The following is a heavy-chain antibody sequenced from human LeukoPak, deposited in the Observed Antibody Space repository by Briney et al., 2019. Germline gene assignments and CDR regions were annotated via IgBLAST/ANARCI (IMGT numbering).Heavy chain of an antibody. CDR2: INPSGGRT. D-gene: IGHD1-26*01. V-gene: IGHV1-46*01. CDR1: GYTFTSYY. CDR3: ARSTVGATGSDFDY. Sequence: ASVKVSCKASGYTFTSYYMHWVRQAPGQGLEWMGIINPSGGRTSFAQKFRGRVTMTGDTSTSTVYMELSSLASEDTAVYYCARSTVGATGSDFDYWGQGSLVTVSS. J-gene: IGHJ4*02.